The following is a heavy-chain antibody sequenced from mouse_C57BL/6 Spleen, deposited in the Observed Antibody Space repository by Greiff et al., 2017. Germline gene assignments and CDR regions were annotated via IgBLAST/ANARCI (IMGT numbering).Heavy chain of an antibody. V-gene: IGHV3-6*01. CDR1: GYSITRGYY. CDR3: ARDGDDFDY. D-gene: IGHD3-3*01. CDR2: ISYDGSN. J-gene: IGHJ2*01. Sequence: LQESGPGLVKPSQSLSLTCSVTGYSITRGYYWHWIRQFPGNKLEWMGYISYDGSNNYNPSLKNRISISRDTSKNQFFLKLNSVTTEDTATYDCARDGDDFDYWGQGTTLTVSS.